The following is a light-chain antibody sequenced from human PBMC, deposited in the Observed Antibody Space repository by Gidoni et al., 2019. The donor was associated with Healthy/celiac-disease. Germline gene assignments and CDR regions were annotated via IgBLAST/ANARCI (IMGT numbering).Light chain of an antibody. J-gene: IGKJ4*01. CDR1: QGIRSA. CDR2: AAS. CDR3: LQDYNYPLT. V-gene: IGKV1-6*01. Sequence: AIQMTQSPSSLSASVGDRVTITCRASQGIRSALGWYQQNPGKAPKLLIYAASSLQSGVPSRFSGSGSGTDFTLTISSLQPEDFATYYCLQDYNYPLTFGGGTKVEIK.